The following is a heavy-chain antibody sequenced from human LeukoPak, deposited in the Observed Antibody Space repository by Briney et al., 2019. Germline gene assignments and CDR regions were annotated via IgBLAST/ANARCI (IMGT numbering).Heavy chain of an antibody. J-gene: IGHJ3*02. CDR2: IYYSGST. CDR1: GGSISSYY. CDR3: AGQIAVAGTGAFDI. V-gene: IGHV4-59*08. D-gene: IGHD6-19*01. Sequence: SETLSLTCTVSGGSISSYYWSWIRQPPGEGLEWIGYIYYSGSTNYNPSLKSRVTISVDTSKNQFSLKLSSVTAADTAVYYCAGQIAVAGTGAFDIWGQGTMVTVSS.